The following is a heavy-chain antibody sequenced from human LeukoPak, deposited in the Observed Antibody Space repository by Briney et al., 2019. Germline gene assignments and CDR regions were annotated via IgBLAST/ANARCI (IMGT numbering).Heavy chain of an antibody. CDR1: GFTFSSYA. J-gene: IGHJ4*02. Sequence: GGSLRLSCAAPGFTFSSYAMSWVRQAPGKGLEWVSGISDSGDKTYYADSVKGRFTISRDNSKNTLYLQMNTLRADDTAVFYCAKHRAVAASVFDYWGQGTLVTVSS. CDR2: ISDSGDKT. CDR3: AKHRAVAASVFDY. D-gene: IGHD6-19*01. V-gene: IGHV3-23*01.